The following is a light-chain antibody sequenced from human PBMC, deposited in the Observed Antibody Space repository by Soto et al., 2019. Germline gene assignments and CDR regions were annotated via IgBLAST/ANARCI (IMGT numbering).Light chain of an antibody. V-gene: IGKV3-11*01. CDR1: QSVSSY. CDR2: DAS. Sequence: EIVLTQYPATLSLSPGERATLSCRASQSVSSYLAWYQQKPGQAPRLLIYDASNMATGIPARFSGSGSGTDVTLTIRSLEPEDFAVYYCQQRSNWPLTFGGGTKVEIK. J-gene: IGKJ4*01. CDR3: QQRSNWPLT.